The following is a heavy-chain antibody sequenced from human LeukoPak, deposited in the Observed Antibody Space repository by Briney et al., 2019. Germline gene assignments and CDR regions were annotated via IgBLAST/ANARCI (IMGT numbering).Heavy chain of an antibody. CDR1: GYTFTSYG. CDR2: ISAYNGNT. Sequence: ASVKVSCKASGYTFTSYGISWVRQAPGQGLEGMGWISAYNGNTNYAQKLQGRVTMTTDTSTSTAYMELRSLRSDDTAVYYCARVDRLLWFGDFYGMDVWGKGTTVTVSS. CDR3: ARVDRLLWFGDFYGMDV. V-gene: IGHV1-18*04. J-gene: IGHJ6*04. D-gene: IGHD3-10*01.